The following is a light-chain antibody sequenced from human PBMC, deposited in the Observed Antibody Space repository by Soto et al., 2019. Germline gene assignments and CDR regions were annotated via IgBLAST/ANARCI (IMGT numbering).Light chain of an antibody. CDR2: GAS. CDR1: QSVGNS. CDR3: QQYSDWPPVT. J-gene: IGKJ4*01. V-gene: IGKV3-15*01. Sequence: DIVMTQSPATLSASQGERATLSCRASQSVGNSLAWYQQKPGQAPRLIISGASTRATGVTARFSGSGSGTEFTLTINSLQSEDFVVYYCQQYSDWPPVTFGGGTKVEIK.